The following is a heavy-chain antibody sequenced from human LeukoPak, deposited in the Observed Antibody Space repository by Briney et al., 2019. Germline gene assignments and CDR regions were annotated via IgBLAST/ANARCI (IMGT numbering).Heavy chain of an antibody. V-gene: IGHV3-74*01. D-gene: IGHD5-24*01. CDR3: AREDQMDDLDY. Sequence: PGGSLRLSCVASGFTFRTYWMHWVRQSPGKGLVWVSRIHRDGSSTNYADSVKGRFTISRDNAKNTLHLQMDSPRVEDTAVYYCAREDQMDDLDYWGQGTLVTVSS. CDR1: GFTFRTYW. J-gene: IGHJ4*02. CDR2: IHRDGSST.